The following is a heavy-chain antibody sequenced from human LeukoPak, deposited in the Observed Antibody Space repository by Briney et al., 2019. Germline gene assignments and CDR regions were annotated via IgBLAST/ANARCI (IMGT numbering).Heavy chain of an antibody. CDR1: GFTFSSYD. Sequence: PGGSLRLSCAASGFTFSSYDMNWVRQAPGKGLEWVSSISSSSSYIYYADSVKGRFTISRDNAKNSLYLQMNSLRAEDTAVYYCARDQLAYSGYDTLFDYWGQGTLVTVSS. CDR3: ARDQLAYSGYDTLFDY. CDR2: ISSSSSYI. D-gene: IGHD5-12*01. J-gene: IGHJ4*02. V-gene: IGHV3-21*01.